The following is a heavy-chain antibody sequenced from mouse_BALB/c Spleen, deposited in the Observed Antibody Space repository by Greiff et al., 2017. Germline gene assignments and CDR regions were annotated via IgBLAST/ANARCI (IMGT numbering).Heavy chain of an antibody. Sequence: VQVVESGPGLVAPSQSLSITCTVSGFSLTSYGVHWVRQPPGKGLEWLGVIWAGGSTNYNSALMSRLSISKDNSKSQVFLKMNSLQTDDTAMYYCASYGNSLYYYAMDYWGQGTSVTVSS. J-gene: IGHJ4*01. CDR1: GFSLTSYG. CDR3: ASYGNSLYYYAMDY. CDR2: IWAGGST. V-gene: IGHV2-9*02. D-gene: IGHD2-1*01.